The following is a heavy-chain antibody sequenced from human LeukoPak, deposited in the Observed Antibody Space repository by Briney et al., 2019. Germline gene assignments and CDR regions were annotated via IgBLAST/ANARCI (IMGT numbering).Heavy chain of an antibody. CDR3: ARDPQRRSSTSCYFDY. CDR2: IIPIFGTA. V-gene: IGHV1-69*13. D-gene: IGHD2-2*01. CDR1: GGTFSSYA. J-gene: IGHJ4*02. Sequence: GASVNVSCTASGGTFSSYAISWVRQAPGQGLEWMGGIIPIFGTANYAQKLQGRVTITADESTSTAYMELSSLRSEDTAVYYCARDPQRRSSTSCYFDYWGQGTLVTVSS.